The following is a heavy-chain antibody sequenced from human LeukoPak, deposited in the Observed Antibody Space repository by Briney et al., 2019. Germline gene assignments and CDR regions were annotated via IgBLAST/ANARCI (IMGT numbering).Heavy chain of an antibody. Sequence: SETLSLTCTISGGSISSYYWSWIRQPPGKGLEWIGYIYYSGSTNYNPSLKSRVTISVDTSKNQFSLKLSSVTAADTAVYYCARFGLYPGGRDAFDIWGQGTMVTVSS. V-gene: IGHV4-59*01. J-gene: IGHJ3*02. CDR3: ARFGLYPGGRDAFDI. D-gene: IGHD3-10*01. CDR1: GGSISSYY. CDR2: IYYSGST.